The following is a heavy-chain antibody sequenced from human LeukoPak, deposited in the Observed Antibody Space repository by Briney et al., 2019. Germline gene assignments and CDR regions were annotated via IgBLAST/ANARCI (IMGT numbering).Heavy chain of an antibody. CDR3: ARGRLLLSGYFDY. V-gene: IGHV4-31*03. J-gene: IGHJ4*02. Sequence: SQTLSLTCTVSGGSVSSGGYYWSWIRQHPGKGLEWIGYIYYSGSTYYNPSLKSRVTISVDTSKNQFSLKLSSVTAADTAVYYCARGRLLLSGYFDYWGQGTLVTVSS. CDR2: IYYSGST. D-gene: IGHD3-22*01. CDR1: GGSVSSGGYY.